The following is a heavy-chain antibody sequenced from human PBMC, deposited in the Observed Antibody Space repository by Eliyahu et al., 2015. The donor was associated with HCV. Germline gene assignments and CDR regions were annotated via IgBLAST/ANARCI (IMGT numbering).Heavy chain of an antibody. CDR1: GFTFSXYT. J-gene: IGHJ5*01. V-gene: IGHV3-21*01. Sequence: EVQLVESGGGLVKPGGSLRLSCAASGFTFSXYTMNWVRQAPGKGLEWVSSIXSSRTXIYYADSVKGRFTISRDNAKNSLFLQMDSLRVEDAAVYYCARDRDDYAENEHGVDSWGQGTLVTVSS. CDR2: IXSSRTXI. CDR3: ARDRDDYAENEHGVDS. D-gene: IGHD4-17*01.